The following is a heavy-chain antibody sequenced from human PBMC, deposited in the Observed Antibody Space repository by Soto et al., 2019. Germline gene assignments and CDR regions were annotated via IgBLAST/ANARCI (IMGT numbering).Heavy chain of an antibody. J-gene: IGHJ4*02. CDR2: ISGSGAST. CDR1: GFIFRSYP. V-gene: IGHV3-23*01. D-gene: IGHD2-15*01. Sequence: CAACGFIFRSYPRSRVRQAPGKGLEWVSAISGSGASTYYADSVKGRFTISRDNAKKYLYLQMNNLRDEDTALYYCARDSPLGYCSGGSCFFGDWGQGTLVTVSS. CDR3: ARDSPLGYCSGGSCFFGD.